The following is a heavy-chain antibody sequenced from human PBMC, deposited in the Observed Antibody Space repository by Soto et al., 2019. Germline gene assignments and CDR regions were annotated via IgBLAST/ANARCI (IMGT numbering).Heavy chain of an antibody. V-gene: IGHV4-31*03. J-gene: IGHJ4*02. CDR3: ARDVRAAAGTGTYFDY. CDR2: IYYSGST. CDR1: GVSISRGGYY. D-gene: IGHD6-13*01. Sequence: SETLSLTCTVSGVSISRGGYYWSWIRQHPGKGLEWIGYIYYSGSTYYNPSLKSRVTISVDTSKSQFSLKLSSVTAADTAVYYCARDVRAAAGTGTYFDYWGQGTLVTVSS.